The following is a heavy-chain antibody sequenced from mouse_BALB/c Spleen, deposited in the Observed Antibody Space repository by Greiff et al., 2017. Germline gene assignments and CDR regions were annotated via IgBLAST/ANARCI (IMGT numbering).Heavy chain of an antibody. J-gene: IGHJ1*01. Sequence: QVHVKQSGAELAKPGASVKMSCKASGYTFTSYWIHWVKQRPGQGLEWIGYINPSTGYTEYNQKFKDKATLTADKSSSTAYMQLSSLTSEDSAVYYCAREAPWYFDVWGAGTTVTVSS. CDR1: GYTFTSYW. CDR2: INPSTGYT. V-gene: IGHV1-7*01. CDR3: AREAPWYFDV.